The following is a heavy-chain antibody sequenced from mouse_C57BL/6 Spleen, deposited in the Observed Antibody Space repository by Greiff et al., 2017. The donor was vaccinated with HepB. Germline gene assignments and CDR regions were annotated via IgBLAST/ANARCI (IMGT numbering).Heavy chain of an antibody. V-gene: IGHV3-1*01. D-gene: IGHD2-3*01. CDR3: ARGGGLLRNYAMDY. CDR2: ISYSGST. Sequence: EVKLMESGPGMVKPSQSLSLTCTVTGYSITSGYDWHWIRHFPGNKLEWMGYISYSGSTNYNPSLKSRISITHDTSKNHFFLKLNSVTTEDTATYYCARGGGLLRNYAMDYWGQGTSVTVSS. J-gene: IGHJ4*01. CDR1: GYSITSGYD.